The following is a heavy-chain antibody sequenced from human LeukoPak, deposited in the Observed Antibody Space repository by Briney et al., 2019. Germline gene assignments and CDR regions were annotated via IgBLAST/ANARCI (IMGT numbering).Heavy chain of an antibody. J-gene: IGHJ3*02. V-gene: IGHV5-51*07. Sequence: GESLKISCKGSGYTFTSYWIGWVHQMPGRGLEWMGVIYPADSDTKYSPSFQGHVTISAAKSITTAYLQWNSLKPSDTAIYYCARAYSSGRSDAFDIWGQGTMVTVSS. CDR3: ARAYSSGRSDAFDI. D-gene: IGHD6-19*01. CDR1: GYTFTSYW. CDR2: IYPADSDT.